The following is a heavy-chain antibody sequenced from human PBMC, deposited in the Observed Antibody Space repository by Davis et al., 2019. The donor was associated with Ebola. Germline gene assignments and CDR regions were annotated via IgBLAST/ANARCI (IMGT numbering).Heavy chain of an antibody. D-gene: IGHD2-21*02. CDR2: IYYSGST. V-gene: IGHV4-39*01. Sequence: MPSETLSLTCTVSGGSITDNNYSWAWIRQPPGKGLEWIGTIYYSGSTYCHPSLKSRVTIFVDTSKNQFSLKLSSVTAADTAVYYCASVVTGIRWGEVDNWGQGTLVTVSS. CDR1: GGSITDNNYS. J-gene: IGHJ4*02. CDR3: ASVVTGIRWGEVDN.